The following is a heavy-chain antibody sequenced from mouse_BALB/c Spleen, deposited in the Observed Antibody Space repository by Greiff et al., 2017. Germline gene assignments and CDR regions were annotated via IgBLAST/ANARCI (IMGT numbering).Heavy chain of an antibody. Sequence: QVHVKQSGAELVRPGASVTLSCKASGYTFTDYEMHWVKQTPVHGLEWIGAIDPETGGTAYNQKFKGKATLTADKSSSTAYMELRSLTSEDSAVYYCALYGNYAMDYWGQGTSVTVSS. CDR2: IDPETGGT. CDR1: GYTFTDYE. D-gene: IGHD2-1*01. V-gene: IGHV1-15*01. J-gene: IGHJ4*01. CDR3: ALYGNYAMDY.